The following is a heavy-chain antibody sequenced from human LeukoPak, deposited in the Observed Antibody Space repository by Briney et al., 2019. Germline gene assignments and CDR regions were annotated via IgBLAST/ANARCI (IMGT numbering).Heavy chain of an antibody. V-gene: IGHV3-74*01. CDR2: INSDGSST. J-gene: IGHJ4*02. CDR1: GFTFSSYR. CDR3: ARGDIVVVPAAIVDY. Sequence: GGSLRLSCAASGFTFSSYRMHWVRQAPGKGLVWVSRINSDGSSTSYADSVKGRFTISRDNAKNTLYLQMNSLRAEDTAVYYCARGDIVVVPAAIVDYWGQRTLVTVSS. D-gene: IGHD2-2*02.